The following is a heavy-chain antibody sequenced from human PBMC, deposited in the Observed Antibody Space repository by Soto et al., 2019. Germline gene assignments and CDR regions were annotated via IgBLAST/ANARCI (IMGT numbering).Heavy chain of an antibody. Sequence: EVQLLESGGDLVQPGGSLRLSCVASGFIFSDYPMTWVRQAPGKGLEWVSTIGVSGADTYYADFVKGRFAITRDNSKNTVYVQMNSLRAEDTAVYYCAKRAVTGVWSFFDHWGQGDLVAVSS. V-gene: IGHV3-23*01. D-gene: IGHD6-19*01. J-gene: IGHJ4*02. CDR1: GFIFSDYP. CDR2: IGVSGADT. CDR3: AKRAVTGVWSFFDH.